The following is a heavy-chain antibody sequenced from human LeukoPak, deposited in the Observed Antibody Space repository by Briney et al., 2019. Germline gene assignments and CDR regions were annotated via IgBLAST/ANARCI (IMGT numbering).Heavy chain of an antibody. CDR1: GFTFNNYA. Sequence: GGSLRLSCAASGFTFNNYAMNWVRQAPGKGLEWVSVISGSGGTTYYADSVKGRFTISRDSSKNTLYLQMNSLRAEDTAVYYCAKDLGLIAARPGWFDPWGQGTLVTVSS. J-gene: IGHJ5*02. CDR3: AKDLGLIAARPGWFDP. V-gene: IGHV3-23*01. CDR2: ISGSGGTT. D-gene: IGHD6-6*01.